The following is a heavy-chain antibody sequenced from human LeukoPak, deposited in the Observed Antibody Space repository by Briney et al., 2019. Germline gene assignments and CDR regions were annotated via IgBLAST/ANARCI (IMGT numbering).Heavy chain of an antibody. CDR3: AKVSRGYYGSGRYILDY. D-gene: IGHD3-10*01. J-gene: IGHJ4*02. CDR2: ISGSGGST. Sequence: GGSLRLSCAASGFTFSSYAMSWVRQAPGKGLEWVSAISGSGGSTYYADSVKGRFTISRDNSKNTLYLQMNSLRAEDTAVYYCAKVSRGYYGSGRYILDYWGQGTLVTVSS. CDR1: GFTFSSYA. V-gene: IGHV3-23*01.